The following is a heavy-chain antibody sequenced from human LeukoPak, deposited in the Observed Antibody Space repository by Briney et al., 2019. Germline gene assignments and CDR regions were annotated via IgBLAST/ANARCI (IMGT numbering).Heavy chain of an antibody. CDR3: ARVGMATIPLY. D-gene: IGHD5-24*01. CDR2: IYYSGNT. V-gene: IGHV4-39*01. CDR1: GDSISTSNSY. Sequence: PSETLSLTCTVSGDSISTSNSYWGWIRQPPGKGLEWIGSIYYSGNTYYNASLKSRVTISVDTSKNQFSLKLISVTAADTAVYYCARVGMATIPLYWGQGTLVTVSS. J-gene: IGHJ4*02.